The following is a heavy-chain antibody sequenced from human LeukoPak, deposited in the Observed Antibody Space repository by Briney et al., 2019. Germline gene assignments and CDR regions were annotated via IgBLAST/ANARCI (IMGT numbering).Heavy chain of an antibody. J-gene: IGHJ6*03. Sequence: GGSLRLSCAASGFTFSGYNMNWVRQAPGKGLEWVSYTSSSSSTIYYADSVKGRFSISRDNAKNSLYLQMSSLRAEDTAVYYCARARGSGTFYMDVWGKGTTVTVSS. CDR2: TSSSSSTI. CDR3: ARARGSGTFYMDV. V-gene: IGHV3-48*01. CDR1: GFTFSGYN. D-gene: IGHD3-10*01.